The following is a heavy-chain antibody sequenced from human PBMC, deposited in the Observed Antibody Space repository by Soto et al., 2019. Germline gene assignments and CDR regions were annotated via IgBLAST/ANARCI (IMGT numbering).Heavy chain of an antibody. CDR2: IIPIFGTA. Sequence: QVQLVQSGAEVKKPGSSVKVSCKASGGTFSSYAISWVRQAPGQGLEWMGGIIPIFGTANYAQKFQGRVTITADESTSTAYMELSSLRSEDTAVYYCARRVSYPENYYYGMDVWGQGTTVTVSS. CDR3: ARRVSYPENYYYGMDV. V-gene: IGHV1-69*01. D-gene: IGHD1-26*01. CDR1: GGTFSSYA. J-gene: IGHJ6*02.